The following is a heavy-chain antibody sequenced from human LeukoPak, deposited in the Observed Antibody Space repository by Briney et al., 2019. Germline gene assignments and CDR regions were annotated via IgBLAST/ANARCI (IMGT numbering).Heavy chain of an antibody. V-gene: IGHV3-48*03. CDR1: GFTFSSYE. J-gene: IGHJ5*02. D-gene: IGHD2-15*01. CDR3: ARGPSGSGGSLVDP. CDR2: ISSSGSTI. Sequence: PGGSLRLSCAASGFTFSSYEMNWVRQAPGKGLEWVSYISSSGSTIYYADSVKGRFTISRDNAKNSLYLQMNSLRAEDTAVYYCARGPSGSGGSLVDPWGQGTLVTVSS.